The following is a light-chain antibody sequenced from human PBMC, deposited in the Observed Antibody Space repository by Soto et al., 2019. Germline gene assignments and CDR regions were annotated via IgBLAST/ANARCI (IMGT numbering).Light chain of an antibody. CDR2: DVN. CDR3: TSWTTSTTMK. J-gene: IGLJ2*01. V-gene: IGLV2-14*01. CDR1: SSDVGAYNY. Sequence: QSVLTQPASVSGSSGQSITISCTGTSSDVGAYNYVSWYQQHPGKAPKLMIYDVNIRPSGVSNRFSGSKSGNTASLTISGLQAEDEADYYCTSWTTSTTMKFGGGTQLTVL.